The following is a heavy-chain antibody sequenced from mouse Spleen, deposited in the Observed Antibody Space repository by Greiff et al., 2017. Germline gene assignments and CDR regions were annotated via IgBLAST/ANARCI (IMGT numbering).Heavy chain of an antibody. D-gene: IGHD2-4*01. Sequence: DVKLQESGPGLVKPSQSLSLTCTVTGYSITSDYAWNWIRQFPGNKLEWMGYISYSGSTSYNPSLKSRISITRDTSKNQFFLQLNSVTTEDTATYYCARADYDYDSYAMDYWGQGTSVTVSS. V-gene: IGHV3-2*02. CDR1: GYSITSDYA. CDR2: ISYSGST. CDR3: ARADYDYDSYAMDY. J-gene: IGHJ4*01.